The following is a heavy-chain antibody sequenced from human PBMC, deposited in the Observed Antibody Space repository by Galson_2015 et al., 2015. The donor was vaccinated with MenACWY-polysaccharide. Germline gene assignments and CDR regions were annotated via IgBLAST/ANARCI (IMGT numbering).Heavy chain of an antibody. Sequence: VSCKASGYTFTSYYMHWVRQAPGQGLEWMGIINPSGGTTSYAQKFQGRVTLTRDTSTSTFYMDLSSLRSEDTAIYYCARGHGIVVATTDYWGQGTLVTVSS. CDR3: ARGHGIVVATTDY. J-gene: IGHJ4*02. CDR2: INPSGGTT. V-gene: IGHV1-46*01. D-gene: IGHD6-19*01. CDR1: GYTFTSYY.